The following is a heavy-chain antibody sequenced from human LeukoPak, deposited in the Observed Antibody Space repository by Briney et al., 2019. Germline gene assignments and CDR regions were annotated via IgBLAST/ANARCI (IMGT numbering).Heavy chain of an antibody. J-gene: IGHJ4*02. CDR1: GLTFSNAW. Sequence: GGSLRLSCAASGLTFSNAWMNWVRQAPGKGLEWVGRIKSKTDGGTTDYAAPVKGRFTISRDDSKNTLYLQMNSLKTEDTAMYYCTTTISTYGSGSLYWGQGTLVTVSS. V-gene: IGHV3-15*07. CDR3: TTTISTYGSGSLY. CDR2: IKSKTDGGTT. D-gene: IGHD3-10*01.